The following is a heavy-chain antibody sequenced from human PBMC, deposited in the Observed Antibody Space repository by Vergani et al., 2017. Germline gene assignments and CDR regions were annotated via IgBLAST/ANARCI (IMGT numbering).Heavy chain of an antibody. CDR1: GASIRSRNYY. V-gene: IGHV4-39*01. D-gene: IGHD6-19*01. Sequence: QLQLQESGPGLVKPSATLSLTFSVSGASIRSRNYYWGWIRQPPGKGLEWIASIYYSGSTYYNPSLKSRVTISVDTSKNQFSLNMSSVTAADTAVYFCARHSTVEWLVKLGWIDPWGQGILVTVSS. CDR2: IYYSGST. CDR3: ARHSTVEWLVKLGWIDP. J-gene: IGHJ5*02.